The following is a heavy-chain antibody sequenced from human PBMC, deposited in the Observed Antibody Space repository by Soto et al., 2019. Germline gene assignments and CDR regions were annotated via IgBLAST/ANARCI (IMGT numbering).Heavy chain of an antibody. D-gene: IGHD2-21*01. CDR2: IKSKTDGGTT. Sequence: GGSLRLSCAASGFTFSNAWMSWVRQAPGKGLEWVGRIKSKTDGGTTDYAAPVKGRFTISRDDSKNTLYLQMNSLKTEDTAVYYCTTGQSIPRYYYYYYMDVWGKGTTVTVSS. J-gene: IGHJ6*03. V-gene: IGHV3-15*01. CDR3: TTGQSIPRYYYYYYMDV. CDR1: GFTFSNAW.